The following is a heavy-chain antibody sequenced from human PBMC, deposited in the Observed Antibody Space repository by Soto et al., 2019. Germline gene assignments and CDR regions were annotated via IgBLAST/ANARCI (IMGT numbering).Heavy chain of an antibody. J-gene: IGHJ6*02. CDR1: GYTFTRYY. V-gene: IGHV1-2*04. CDR3: ARVRRDGYNLGRYYYYGMDV. CDR2: INPNSGGT. Sequence: DPGKVACQGSGYTFTRYYMPWVRQAPGQRPEWMGWINPNSGGTNYAQKFQGWVTMTRDTSISTAYMELSRLRSDDTAVYYCARVRRDGYNLGRYYYYGMDVWGQGTTVTVSS. D-gene: IGHD5-12*01.